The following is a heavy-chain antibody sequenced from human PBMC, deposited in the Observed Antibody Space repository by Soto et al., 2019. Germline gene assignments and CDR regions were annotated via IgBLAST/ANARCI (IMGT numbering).Heavy chain of an antibody. CDR2: IYYSGST. D-gene: IGHD6-13*01. J-gene: IGHJ4*02. CDR1: GGSISSSSYY. V-gene: IGHV4-39*01. Sequence: QLQLQESGPGLVKPSETLSLTCTVSGGSISSSSYYWGWIHQPPGKGLEWIGSIYYSGSTYYNPSLKSRVTISVDTSKNQFSLKLSSVTAADTAVYYCASDSSSWYGRHYWGQGTLVTVSS. CDR3: ASDSSSWYGRHY.